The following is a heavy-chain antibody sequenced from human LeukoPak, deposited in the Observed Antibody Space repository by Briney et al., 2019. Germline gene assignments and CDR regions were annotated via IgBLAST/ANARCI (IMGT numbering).Heavy chain of an antibody. CDR3: ARLTDYYDSTLLDY. J-gene: IGHJ4*02. Sequence: PGGSLRLSCAASGFTFSSYSMNWVRQAPGKGPEWVSSISSSSSYIYYADSVKGRFTISRDNAKNSLYLKMNSLRAEDTAVYYCARLTDYYDSTLLDYWGQGTLVTVSS. D-gene: IGHD3-22*01. CDR1: GFTFSSYS. V-gene: IGHV3-21*01. CDR2: ISSSSSYI.